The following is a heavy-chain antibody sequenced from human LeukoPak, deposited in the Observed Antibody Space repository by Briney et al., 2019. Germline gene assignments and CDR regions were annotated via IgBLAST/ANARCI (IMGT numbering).Heavy chain of an antibody. D-gene: IGHD6-19*01. CDR3: ARAIAGAGIGRYYYYYYMDV. V-gene: IGHV1-2*02. Sequence: ASVKVSCNASGYTFTGYYMHWVRQAPGQGLEWMGWINPNSGGTNYAQKFQGRVTMTRDTSISTAYMELSRLRSDDTAVYYCARAIAGAGIGRYYYYYYMDVWGKGTTVTVSS. J-gene: IGHJ6*03. CDR2: INPNSGGT. CDR1: GYTFTGYY.